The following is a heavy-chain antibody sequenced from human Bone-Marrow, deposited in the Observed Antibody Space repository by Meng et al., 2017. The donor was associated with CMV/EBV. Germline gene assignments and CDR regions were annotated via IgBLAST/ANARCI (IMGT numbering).Heavy chain of an antibody. J-gene: IGHJ6*02. Sequence: GSLRLSCAVYGGSFSGYYWSWIRQPPGKGLEWIGEINHSGSTNYNPSLKSRVTISVDTSKNQFSLKLSSVTAADTAVYYCARVNRGYDWASYYYYGMDVWGQGTTVTVSS. CDR1: GGSFSGYY. D-gene: IGHD5-12*01. CDR3: ARVNRGYDWASYYYYGMDV. V-gene: IGHV4-34*01. CDR2: INHSGST.